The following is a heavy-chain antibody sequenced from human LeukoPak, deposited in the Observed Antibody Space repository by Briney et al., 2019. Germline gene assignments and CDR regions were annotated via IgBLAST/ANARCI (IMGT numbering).Heavy chain of an antibody. CDR3: AKRGLVVIDY. J-gene: IGHJ4*02. D-gene: IGHD2-15*01. Sequence: GGSLRLSCAASGFTFSSYGMHWVRQAPGKGLEWVSAISGSGGSTYYADSVKGRFTISRDNSKNTLYLQMNSLRAEDTAVYYCAKRGLVVIDYWGQGTLVTVSS. CDR1: GFTFSSYG. CDR2: ISGSGGST. V-gene: IGHV3-23*01.